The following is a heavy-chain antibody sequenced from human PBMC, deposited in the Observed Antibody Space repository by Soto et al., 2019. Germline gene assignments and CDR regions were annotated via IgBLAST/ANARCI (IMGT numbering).Heavy chain of an antibody. CDR3: ARDCYYCVNSGHSDSGTDTFDI. V-gene: IGHV1-18*01. Sequence: QVQLVQSGAEVKKPGASVKVSCAASGYTFDSYGISWVRQAPGLGLEWMGWISPYDGDTNYAPHLRGRATLTTDASTNTVYMELRSLRSDDTAIYYCARDCYYCVNSGHSDSGTDTFDIWGQGTMVTVSS. D-gene: IGHD3-22*01. CDR2: ISPYDGDT. CDR1: GYTFDSYG. J-gene: IGHJ3*02.